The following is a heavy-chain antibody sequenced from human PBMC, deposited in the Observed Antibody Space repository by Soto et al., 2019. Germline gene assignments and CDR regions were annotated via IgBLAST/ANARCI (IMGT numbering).Heavy chain of an antibody. CDR1: GFTFSSYA. CDR3: ARPLWRDDYNWGYFDL. Sequence: QVQLVESGGGVVQPGRSLRLSCAASGFTFSSYAMHWVRQAPGKGLEWVAVISYDGSNKYYADSVKGRFTISRDNSKNXRYLQMNSLRAEDTAVYYCARPLWRDDYNWGYFDLWCRGTLVTVSS. D-gene: IGHD4-4*01. J-gene: IGHJ2*01. V-gene: IGHV3-30-3*01. CDR2: ISYDGSNK.